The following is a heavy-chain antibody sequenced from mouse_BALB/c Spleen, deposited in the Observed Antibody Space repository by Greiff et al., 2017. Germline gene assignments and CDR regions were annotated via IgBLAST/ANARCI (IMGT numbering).Heavy chain of an antibody. D-gene: IGHD1-1*01. CDR2: INSNGGST. J-gene: IGHJ3*01. Sequence: EVQVVESGGGLVQPGGSLKLSCAASGFTFSSYGMSWVRQTPDKRLELVATINSNGGSTYYPDSVKGRFTISRDNAKNTLYLQMSSLKSEDTAMYYCARHGYYGGFAYWGQGTLVTVSA. CDR3: ARHGYYGGFAY. V-gene: IGHV5-6-3*01. CDR1: GFTFSSYG.